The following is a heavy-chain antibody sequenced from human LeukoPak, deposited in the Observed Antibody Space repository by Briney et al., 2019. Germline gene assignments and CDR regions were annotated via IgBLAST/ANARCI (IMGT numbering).Heavy chain of an antibody. J-gene: IGHJ4*02. CDR3: ARTIDEYSSFRFDY. D-gene: IGHD6-6*01. V-gene: IGHV1-69*13. CDR2: IIPIFGTA. CDR1: GYTFTSYA. Sequence: GASVKVSCKASGYTFTSYAISWVRQAPGQGLEWMGGIIPIFGTANYAQKFQGRVTITADESTSTAYMELSSLRSEDTAVYYCARTIDEYSSFRFDYWGQGTLVTVSS.